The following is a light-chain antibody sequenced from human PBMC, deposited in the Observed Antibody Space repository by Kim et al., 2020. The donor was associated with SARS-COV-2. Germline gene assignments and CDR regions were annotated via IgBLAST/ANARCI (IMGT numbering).Light chain of an antibody. J-gene: IGLJ2*01. Sequence: SPGQTVSITCSGDKLGDKYACWYQQKPGQSPVLVIYQDSKRPSGIPERFSGSNSGNTATLTIGGTQAMDEADYYCQAWDSSTAHVVFGGGTQLTVL. CDR1: KLGDKY. CDR3: QAWDSSTAHVV. CDR2: QDS. V-gene: IGLV3-1*01.